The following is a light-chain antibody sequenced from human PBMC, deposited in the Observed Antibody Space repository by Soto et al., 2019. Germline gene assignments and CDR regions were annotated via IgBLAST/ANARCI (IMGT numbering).Light chain of an antibody. J-gene: IGKJ1*01. CDR3: QHYNSYSEA. CDR2: KAS. V-gene: IGKV1-5*03. CDR1: QTIDSW. Sequence: DIQMTQPPSTLSASVGGRVTITCRASQTIDSWLAWYQQRPGKPPNLLIYKASTLASGVPSRFSGSGSGTEFTLTINSLQPDDFATYYCQHYNSYSEAFGQGTKVDIK.